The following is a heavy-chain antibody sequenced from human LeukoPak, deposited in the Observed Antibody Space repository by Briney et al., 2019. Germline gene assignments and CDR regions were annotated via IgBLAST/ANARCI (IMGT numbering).Heavy chain of an antibody. J-gene: IGHJ6*03. V-gene: IGHV3-23*01. D-gene: IGHD4-17*01. CDR3: AKEGDDYGDYDDYYYYMDV. Sequence: PGGSLRLSCAASGFTIINYGMSWVRQAPGKGLEWVSGIRGSGGSTYYADSVKGRFTISRDNSKNTLLLQMNSLRAEDTAVYYCAKEGDDYGDYDDYYYYMDVWGKGTTVTISS. CDR1: GFTIINYG. CDR2: IRGSGGST.